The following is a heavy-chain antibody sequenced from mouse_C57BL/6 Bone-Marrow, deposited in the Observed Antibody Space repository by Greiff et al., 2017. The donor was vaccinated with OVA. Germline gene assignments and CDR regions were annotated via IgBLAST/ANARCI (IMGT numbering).Heavy chain of an antibody. CDR2: IWSGGST. Sequence: VKLQESGPGLVQPSQSLSITCTVSGFSLTSYGVHWVRQSPGKGLEWLGVIWSGGSTDYNAAFISRLSISKDNSKSQVFFKMNSLQADDTAIYYCASYYYGSSYWYFDVWGTGTTVTVSS. D-gene: IGHD1-1*01. CDR3: ASYYYGSSYWYFDV. J-gene: IGHJ1*03. V-gene: IGHV2-2*01. CDR1: GFSLTSYG.